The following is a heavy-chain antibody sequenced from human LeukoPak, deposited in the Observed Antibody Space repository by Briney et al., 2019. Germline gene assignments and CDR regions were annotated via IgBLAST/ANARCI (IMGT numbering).Heavy chain of an antibody. V-gene: IGHV3-30-3*01. CDR2: ISYDGSNK. Sequence: PGGSLRLSCAASGFTFSSYAMHWVRQAPGKGLEWVAVISYDGSNKYYADSVKGRFTISRDNSKNTLYLQMNSLRAEDTAVYYCARDQYSPNDFDYWGQGTLVTVSS. CDR1: GFTFSSYA. D-gene: IGHD6-6*01. J-gene: IGHJ4*02. CDR3: ARDQYSPNDFDY.